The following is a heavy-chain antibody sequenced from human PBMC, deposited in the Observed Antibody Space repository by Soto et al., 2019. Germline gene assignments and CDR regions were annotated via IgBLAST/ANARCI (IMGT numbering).Heavy chain of an antibody. CDR2: INSDGSTT. Sequence: XGSLRLSCAASGFTSSGYWMHWVRQAPGKGLVWVSRINSDGSTTNNADSVEGRFTISRDNAKNTLYLQMNSLSAEDTAVYYCVREATALSKFGMDVWGQGTTVTVSS. CDR3: VREATALSKFGMDV. CDR1: GFTSSGYW. D-gene: IGHD2-21*02. V-gene: IGHV3-74*01. J-gene: IGHJ6*02.